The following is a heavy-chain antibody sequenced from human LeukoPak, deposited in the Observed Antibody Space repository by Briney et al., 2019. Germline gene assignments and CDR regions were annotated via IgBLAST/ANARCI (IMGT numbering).Heavy chain of an antibody. CDR2: MNPNWGNT. D-gene: IGHD3-3*01. CDR1: GGTFISYA. Sequence: ASVKVSCKASGGTFISYAISWVRQAPGQGLEWVGWMNPNWGNTGYAQKFQGRLTMTRNTSISTAYMELSSLRSEDTAVYYCARVLRFLSEGAVAPWGQRTLVTVSS. CDR3: ARVLRFLSEGAVAP. V-gene: IGHV1-8*02. J-gene: IGHJ5*02.